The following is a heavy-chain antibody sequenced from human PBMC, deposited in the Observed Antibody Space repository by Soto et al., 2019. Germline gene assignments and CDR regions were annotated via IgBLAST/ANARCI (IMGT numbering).Heavy chain of an antibody. Sequence: ASVKVSCKASGYTFTSYGISWVRQAPGQGLEWMGWISAYNGNTNYAQKLQGRVTMTTDTSTSTAYMELRSLRSDDTAVYYCARTDYDILTGPQHIDYWGQGTLVTVSS. CDR2: ISAYNGNT. CDR1: GYTFTSYG. V-gene: IGHV1-18*01. CDR3: ARTDYDILTGPQHIDY. J-gene: IGHJ4*02. D-gene: IGHD3-9*01.